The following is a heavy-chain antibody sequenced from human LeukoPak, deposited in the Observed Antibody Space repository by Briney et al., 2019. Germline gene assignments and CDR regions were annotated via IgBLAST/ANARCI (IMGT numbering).Heavy chain of an antibody. V-gene: IGHV4-31*03. Sequence: SETLSLTCTVSGGSISSGGYYWSWIRQHPGKGLEWIGYIYYSGSTYYNPSLKSRVTISVDTSKNQFSLKLSSVTAADTAVYYXAXRRGSYYFDYWGQGTLVTVSS. D-gene: IGHD3-10*01. CDR1: GGSISSGGYY. J-gene: IGHJ4*02. CDR2: IYYSGST. CDR3: AXRRGSYYFDY.